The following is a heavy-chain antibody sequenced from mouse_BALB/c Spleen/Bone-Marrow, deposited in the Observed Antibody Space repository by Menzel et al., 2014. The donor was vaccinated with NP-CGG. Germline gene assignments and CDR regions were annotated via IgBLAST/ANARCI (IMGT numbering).Heavy chain of an antibody. CDR2: INSNGGST. J-gene: IGHJ4*01. Sequence: DVKLVESGGGLVKLGGSLKLSCAASGFTFSSYYMSWVRQTPEKRLELVAAINSNGGSTYYPDTVKGRFTISRDNAKNTLYLQMSSLKSEDTALYYCAGLGNDDAMDDWGQGTSVTVSS. V-gene: IGHV5-6-2*01. D-gene: IGHD2-12*01. CDR3: AGLGNDDAMDD. CDR1: GFTFSSYY.